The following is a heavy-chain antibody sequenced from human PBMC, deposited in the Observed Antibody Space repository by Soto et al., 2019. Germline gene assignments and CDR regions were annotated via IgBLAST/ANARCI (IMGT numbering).Heavy chain of an antibody. CDR1: GYTFTSYD. J-gene: IGHJ4*02. D-gene: IGHD1-20*01. CDR3: ARVPARYHWNPLSDY. CDR2: MNPNSGNT. V-gene: IGHV1-8*01. Sequence: QVQLVQSGAELKKPGASVKVSCKASGYTFTSYDINWVRQATGQGLEWMGWMNPNSGNTGYAQQFQGRVTMTRNTSISIAYMELSSLRSEDTAVYYCARVPARYHWNPLSDYWGQGTLVTVSS.